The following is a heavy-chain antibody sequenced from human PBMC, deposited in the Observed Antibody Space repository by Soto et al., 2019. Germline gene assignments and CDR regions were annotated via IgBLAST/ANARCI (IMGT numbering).Heavy chain of an antibody. D-gene: IGHD2-8*02. V-gene: IGHV3-23*01. J-gene: IGHJ3*02. CDR1: GFTCSSYD. CDR3: AKATATGGGAFDI. Sequence: GGSLRLSCAASGFTCSSYDMSWVRQAPGKGLEWVSTVLVGGGTHYPDSVKGRFTISRDNSKNTVVLQMNSLTAGDTAVYYCAKATATGGGAFDICGQGTMVTVS. CDR2: VLVGGGT.